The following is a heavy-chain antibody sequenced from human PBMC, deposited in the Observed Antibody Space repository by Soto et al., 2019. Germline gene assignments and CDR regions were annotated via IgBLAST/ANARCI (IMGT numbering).Heavy chain of an antibody. J-gene: IGHJ3*02. V-gene: IGHV3-30*18. CDR1: GFTFSSYG. CDR3: AKIPTKKSTYSDYVWGSTLFSSFDI. D-gene: IGHD3-16*01. CDR2: ISYDGSNK. Sequence: QSGGSLRLSCAASGFTFSSYGMHWVRQAPGKGLEWVAVISYDGSNKYYADSVKGRFTISRDNSKNTLYLQMNSLRAEDTAVYYCAKIPTKKSTYSDYVWGSTLFSSFDIWGQGTMVTVSS.